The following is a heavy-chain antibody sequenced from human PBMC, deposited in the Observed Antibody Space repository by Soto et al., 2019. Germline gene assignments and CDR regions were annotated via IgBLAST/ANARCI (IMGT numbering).Heavy chain of an antibody. V-gene: IGHV3-23*01. D-gene: IGHD3-3*01. CDR2: ISGSGGST. J-gene: IGHJ5*02. CDR1: GFTFSSYA. CDR3: AKTPKSMYYDFWSGYYIWFDP. Sequence: GGSLRLSCAASGFTFSSYAMSGVRQAPGKGLEWVSAISGSGGSTYYADSVKGRFTISRDNSKNTLYLQMNSLRAEDTAVYYCAKTPKSMYYDFWSGYYIWFDPWGQGTLVTVSS.